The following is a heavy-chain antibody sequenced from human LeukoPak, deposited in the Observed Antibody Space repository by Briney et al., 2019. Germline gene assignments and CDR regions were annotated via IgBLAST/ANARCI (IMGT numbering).Heavy chain of an antibody. CDR1: GYSFTTYW. CDR2: IDPSDSYT. Sequence: GESLKISCKGSGYSFTTYWITWVRQMPGKGLEWMGRIDPSDSYTNYSPSFQGHVTISADKSISTAYLQWSSLKASDTAMYYCATQVGATDYWGQGTLVTVSS. CDR3: ATQVGATDY. D-gene: IGHD1-26*01. V-gene: IGHV5-10-1*01. J-gene: IGHJ4*02.